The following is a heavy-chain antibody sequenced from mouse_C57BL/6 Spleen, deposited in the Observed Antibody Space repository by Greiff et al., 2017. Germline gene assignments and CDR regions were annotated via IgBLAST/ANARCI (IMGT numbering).Heavy chain of an antibody. V-gene: IGHV1-62-2*01. CDR2: FYPGSGSI. J-gene: IGHJ4*01. D-gene: IGHD2-1*01. CDR1: GYTFTEYT. Sequence: VQLQQSGAELVKPGASVKLSCKASGYTFTEYTIHWVKQRSGQGLEWIGWFYPGSGSIKYNEKFKDKATLTADKSSSTVYMELSRLTSEDSEVYFCARHEGGGGGNYPLYYAMDYWGQGTSVTVSS. CDR3: ARHEGGGGGNYPLYYAMDY.